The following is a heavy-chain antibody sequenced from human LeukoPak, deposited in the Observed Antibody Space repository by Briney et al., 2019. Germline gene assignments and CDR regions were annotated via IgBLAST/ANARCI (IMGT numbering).Heavy chain of an antibody. Sequence: PGGSLRLSCAASGFTFDDYGMSWVRQAPGKGLVWVSRINSDGSSTSYADSVKGRFTISRDNAKNTLYLQMNSLRAEDTAAYYCARDNKISHSSGWYPGTDYWGQGTLVTVSS. J-gene: IGHJ4*02. D-gene: IGHD6-19*01. CDR3: ARDNKISHSSGWYPGTDY. CDR2: INSDGSST. V-gene: IGHV3-74*01. CDR1: GFTFDDYG.